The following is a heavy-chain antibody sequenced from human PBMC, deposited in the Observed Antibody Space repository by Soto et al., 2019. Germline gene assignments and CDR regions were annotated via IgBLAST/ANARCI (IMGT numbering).Heavy chain of an antibody. CDR3: ARVGHNDMVRGVTYYYYYGTDV. Sequence: ASVKVSCKASGGTVSSYAISWVRQAPGQGLEWMGGIIPIFGTANYAQKFQGRVTITADESTSTAYMELSSLRSEDTAVYYCARVGHNDMVRGVTYYYYYGTDVWGKGTTVTVSS. V-gene: IGHV1-69*13. J-gene: IGHJ6*04. D-gene: IGHD3-10*01. CDR1: GGTVSSYA. CDR2: IIPIFGTA.